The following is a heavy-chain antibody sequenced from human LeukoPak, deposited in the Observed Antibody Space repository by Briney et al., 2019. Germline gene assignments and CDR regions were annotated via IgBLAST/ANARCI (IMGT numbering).Heavy chain of an antibody. CDR3: ASYYYDSSGYWVHAFDI. Sequence: PAGSLRLSCAVSGFTFSSYEMNWVRQAPGKGLEWVSYISSSGRTIYNADSVKGRFTISRDNAKNSLYLQMNSLRAEDTAVYYCASYYYDSSGYWVHAFDIWGQGTMVTVSS. CDR2: ISSSGRTI. J-gene: IGHJ3*02. V-gene: IGHV3-48*03. D-gene: IGHD3-22*01. CDR1: GFTFSSYE.